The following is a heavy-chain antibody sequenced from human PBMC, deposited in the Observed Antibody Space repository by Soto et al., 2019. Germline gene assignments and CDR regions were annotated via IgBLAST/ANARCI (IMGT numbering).Heavy chain of an antibody. CDR2: IKQDGSEE. V-gene: IGHV3-7*01. CDR1: GFTFSRYW. D-gene: IGHD3-10*01. CDR3: ARIASSGRGWDV. J-gene: IGHJ6*02. Sequence: EVQLVESGEGLVQPGGSLRLSCVDSGFTFSRYWMSWVRQAPVKGLEWVGNIKQDGSEENYVDSVKGRFTISRDNAKNSMYLQMNSLRAEDTAVYYCARIASSGRGWDVWGQGTTVVVSS.